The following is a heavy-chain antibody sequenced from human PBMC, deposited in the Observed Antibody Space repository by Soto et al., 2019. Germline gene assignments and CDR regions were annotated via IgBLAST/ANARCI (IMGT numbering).Heavy chain of an antibody. CDR1: GFSLSNYW. CDR2: INIDGSTT. Sequence: EVQLVESGGVSVQPGGSLRLSCAASGFSLSNYWMHWVRQAPGKGLVWVSRINIDGSTTTYADSVKGRFTISRDNAKNTLYLQMNSLRDEDTAVYYCVRIRRGDRYTFGYWGQGTLVTVSS. D-gene: IGHD2-15*01. V-gene: IGHV3-74*01. J-gene: IGHJ4*02. CDR3: VRIRRGDRYTFGY.